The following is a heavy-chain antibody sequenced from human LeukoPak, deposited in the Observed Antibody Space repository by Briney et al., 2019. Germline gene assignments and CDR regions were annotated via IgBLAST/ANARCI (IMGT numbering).Heavy chain of an antibody. CDR2: FDPKDGDT. Sequence: ASVKVSCKVSGYTLTKLSMHWVRQAPGKGLEWMGGFDPKDGDTIYAQKFQGRVTMTEDTSTDTAYMELSSLRSEDTAVYFCATPSGYYYASFDYWGQGTLVTVSS. V-gene: IGHV1-24*01. CDR1: GYTLTKLS. D-gene: IGHD3-22*01. J-gene: IGHJ4*02. CDR3: ATPSGYYYASFDY.